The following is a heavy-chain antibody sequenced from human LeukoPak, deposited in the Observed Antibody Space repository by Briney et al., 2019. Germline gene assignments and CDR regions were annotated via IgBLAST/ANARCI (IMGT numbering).Heavy chain of an antibody. CDR3: ARANYGSGSNYYYGLDV. D-gene: IGHD3-10*01. J-gene: IGHJ6*02. Sequence: GGSLRLSCAASGFTFNSYSMNWVRQAPGKGLEWVSSISSSDSYIYFADSVKGRFTISRDNAKNSLYLQMNSLRAEDTAVYYCARANYGSGSNYYYGLDVWGQGTTVTVSS. CDR2: ISSSDSYI. V-gene: IGHV3-21*01. CDR1: GFTFNSYS.